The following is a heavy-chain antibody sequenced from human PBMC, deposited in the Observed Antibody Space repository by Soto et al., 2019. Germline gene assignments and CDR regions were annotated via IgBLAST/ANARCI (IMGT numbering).Heavy chain of an antibody. D-gene: IGHD3-16*01. J-gene: IGHJ4*02. V-gene: IGHV4-39*01. CDR1: GFSISTNTYY. Sequence: PSETLSLTCSVSGFSISTNTYYWGWLRQPPGKGLEYIGSISYSGTTYYNPSLKSRVTMSADTSKNQFSLNLSSVTATDTAIYFCARLRLGEPQDYWGQGTLVTVS. CDR2: ISYSGTT. CDR3: ARLRLGEPQDY.